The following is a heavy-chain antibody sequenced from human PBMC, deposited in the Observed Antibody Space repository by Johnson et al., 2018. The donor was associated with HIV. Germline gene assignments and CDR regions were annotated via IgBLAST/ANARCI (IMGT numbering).Heavy chain of an antibody. CDR3: ARAYTYGAFDI. CDR1: GFTFSSYG. J-gene: IGHJ3*02. CDR2: IYSGDTT. D-gene: IGHD5-18*01. V-gene: IGHV3-NL1*01. Sequence: VQLVESGGGVVQPGRSLRLSCAASGFTFSSYGMHWVRQAPGKGLEWVSVIYSGDTTYYAGSVKGRFTISRDNSKNTLYLQMNSLRVDDTAIYYCARAYTYGAFDIWGQGTMVTVSS.